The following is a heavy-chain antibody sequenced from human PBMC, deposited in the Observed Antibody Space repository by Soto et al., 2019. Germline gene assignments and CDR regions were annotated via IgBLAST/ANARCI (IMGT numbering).Heavy chain of an antibody. V-gene: IGHV1-69*06. CDR3: ARTHYYSFLIGYPTNPYGMDV. Sequence: SVKVSCTASGGTLSSYAISWVRQAPGKGLEWMGAIIPIFGTANYEQKFQGRVTITADKATSTAYIELSSRRPEHTALYHCARTHYYSFLIGYPTNPYGMDVWGQGTTVTVSS. CDR2: IIPIFGTA. CDR1: GGTLSSYA. D-gene: IGHD3-3*01. J-gene: IGHJ6*02.